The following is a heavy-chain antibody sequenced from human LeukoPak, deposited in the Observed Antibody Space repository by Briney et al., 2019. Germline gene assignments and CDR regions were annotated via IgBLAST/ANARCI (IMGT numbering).Heavy chain of an antibody. D-gene: IGHD2-15*01. CDR1: GFTFSNYA. CDR2: IRASGCFT. J-gene: IGHJ4*02. CDR3: EKRSCSGATCYLRFFDY. Sequence: GGSLTLSCATSGFTFSNYAMRWVRQAPGDGLEWLARIRASGCFTDYAYSVKGRFTISRDNSMKSLFLQMIRLRAEASAVYSCEKRSCSGATCYLRFFDYSGQGTMVTVSS. V-gene: IGHV3-23*01.